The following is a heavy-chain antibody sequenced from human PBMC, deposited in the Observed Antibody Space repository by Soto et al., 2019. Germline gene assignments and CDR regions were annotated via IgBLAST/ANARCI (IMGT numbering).Heavy chain of an antibody. J-gene: IGHJ4*02. Sequence: ASVKVSCKVSGYTFTSYYMHWVRQAPGQGLEWMGIINPSGGSTSYAQKFQGRVTMTRDTSTSTVYMELSSLRSEDTAVYYCARDREDYYDSSGYYYTPYYWGQGTLVTVSS. CDR2: INPSGGST. V-gene: IGHV1-46*01. CDR3: ARDREDYYDSSGYYYTPYY. CDR1: GYTFTSYY. D-gene: IGHD3-22*01.